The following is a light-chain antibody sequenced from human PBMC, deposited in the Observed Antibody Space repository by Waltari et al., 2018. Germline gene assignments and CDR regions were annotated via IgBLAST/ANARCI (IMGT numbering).Light chain of an antibody. Sequence: QLVLTQSPSASASLGASVKLTCTLSSGHSSNIIAWVQRQPEKGPRCLMTVNSDGSHTKGVEIPDRFSGSSSGAERYLTISSLQSEDEADYYCQTGGHGTWVFGGGTRLTVL. J-gene: IGLJ3*02. CDR1: SGHSSNI. CDR2: VNSDGSH. V-gene: IGLV4-69*01. CDR3: QTGGHGTWV.